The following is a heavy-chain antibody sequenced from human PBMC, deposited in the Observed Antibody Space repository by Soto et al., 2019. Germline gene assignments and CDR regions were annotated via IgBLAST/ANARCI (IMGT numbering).Heavy chain of an antibody. Sequence: GESLKISCKGSGYSFTSYWISWVRQMPGKGLEWMGRIDPSDSYTNYSPSFQGHVTISADKSISTAYLQWSSLKASDTAMYYCASNSYDSSGYYRFDPWGQGTLVTVSS. CDR1: GYSFTSYW. J-gene: IGHJ5*02. V-gene: IGHV5-10-1*01. D-gene: IGHD3-22*01. CDR2: IDPSDSYT. CDR3: ASNSYDSSGYYRFDP.